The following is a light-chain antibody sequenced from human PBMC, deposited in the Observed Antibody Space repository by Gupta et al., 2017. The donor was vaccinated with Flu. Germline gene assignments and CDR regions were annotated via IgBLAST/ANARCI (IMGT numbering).Light chain of an antibody. CDR3: ENWDSNTWV. J-gene: IGLJ3*02. CDR1: SGHSSYL. CDR2: LEGSGRY. Sequence: VKLTCTLSSGHSSYLITGHQQQPGKATRYLMNLEGSGRYNRGGAVPDRVSGSSSGADRYLTIFNLQSEDESDYYCENWDSNTWVFGGGTKLTVL. V-gene: IGLV4-60*03.